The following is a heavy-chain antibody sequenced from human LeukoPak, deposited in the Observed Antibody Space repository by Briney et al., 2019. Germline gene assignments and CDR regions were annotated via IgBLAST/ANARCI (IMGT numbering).Heavy chain of an antibody. V-gene: IGHV3-21*01. J-gene: IGHJ6*02. Sequence: GGSLRLSCAASELSVSYYGMAWVRQAPGKGLEWVSSISSGSTYIFYADSVKGRFTISRDNAKNSLFLHMNSLRAEDTAVYYCARDCHDYGDYGGEVGCHLYGMDVWGQGTTVTVSS. D-gene: IGHD4-17*01. CDR2: ISSGSTYI. CDR1: ELSVSYYG. CDR3: ARDCHDYGDYGGEVGCHLYGMDV.